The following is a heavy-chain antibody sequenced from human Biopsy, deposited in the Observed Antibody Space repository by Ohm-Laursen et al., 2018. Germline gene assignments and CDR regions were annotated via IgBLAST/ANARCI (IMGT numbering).Heavy chain of an antibody. CDR1: GYAVTEFS. Sequence: GSSVKVSCNVSGYAVTEFSMHWVRQAPGKGLEWMGGFAPENGKTIYAQKFQGRVTMTEDTSTDTAYMELRSLRSEDTAVYYCAADINVWNVNYWGQGTQVTVSS. D-gene: IGHD1-1*01. CDR2: FAPENGKT. V-gene: IGHV1-24*01. CDR3: AADINVWNVNY. J-gene: IGHJ4*02.